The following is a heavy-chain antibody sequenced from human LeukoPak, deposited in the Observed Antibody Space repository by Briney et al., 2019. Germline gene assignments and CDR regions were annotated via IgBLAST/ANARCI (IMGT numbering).Heavy chain of an antibody. J-gene: IGHJ4*02. Sequence: ASVKVSCKASGYTITNNYMHWVRQAPGQGLEWMGVINPSGTGTSYAQKFQGSVTMTRDTSISTVYMELSRLRSDDTAVYYCARDDNLAKNTMIQGYWGQGTLVTVSS. CDR1: GYTITNNY. D-gene: IGHD3-22*01. CDR2: INPSGTGT. CDR3: ARDDNLAKNTMIQGY. V-gene: IGHV1-46*01.